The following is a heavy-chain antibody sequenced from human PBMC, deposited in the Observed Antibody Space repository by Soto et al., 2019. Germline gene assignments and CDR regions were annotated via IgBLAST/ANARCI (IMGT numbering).Heavy chain of an antibody. CDR2: IHVTGYT. Sequence: SETLSLTCTVSGASITSGSYSWSWIRQAPGKGLEWIGNIHVTGYTAFSPSLKRRVTMSVDTSKNQFSLNVNSVTAADTAVYFCARGGALRPNGHVPLDFWGQGTLVTVSS. V-gene: IGHV4-30-2*01. CDR1: GASITSGSYS. J-gene: IGHJ4*02. CDR3: ARGGALRPNGHVPLDF. D-gene: IGHD1-26*01.